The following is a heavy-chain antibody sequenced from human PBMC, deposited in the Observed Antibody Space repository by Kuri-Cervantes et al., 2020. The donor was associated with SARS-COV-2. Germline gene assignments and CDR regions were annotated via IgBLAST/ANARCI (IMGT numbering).Heavy chain of an antibody. CDR2: ITPFNGNT. D-gene: IGHD2-21*01. CDR1: GYTFTYRY. V-gene: IGHV1-45*02. Sequence: SVKVSCKASGYTFTYRYLHWVRQAPGQALEWMGWITPFNGNTNYAQKFQGRVTMTRDTSTSTVYMELSSLTSEDTAIYYCYCAPKEGFDSWGQGTLVTVSS. J-gene: IGHJ4*02. CDR3: YCAPKEGFDS.